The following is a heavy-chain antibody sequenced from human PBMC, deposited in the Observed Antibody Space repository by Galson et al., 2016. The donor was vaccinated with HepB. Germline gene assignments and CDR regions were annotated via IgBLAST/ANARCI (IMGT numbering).Heavy chain of an antibody. CDR2: ISIRSTYI. CDR3: ERGSRCGSCVDH. J-gene: IGHJ4*02. CDR1: GFAFSNFS. D-gene: IGHD2-15*01. V-gene: IGHV3-21*01. Sequence: SLRLSCAASGFAFSNFSMNWVRQAPGKGLEWVSAISIRSTYIYYADSVRGRFTITRDNAKNSLHLQMNSMRAEDTAVYYSERGSRCGSCVDHWGQGTLVTVSS.